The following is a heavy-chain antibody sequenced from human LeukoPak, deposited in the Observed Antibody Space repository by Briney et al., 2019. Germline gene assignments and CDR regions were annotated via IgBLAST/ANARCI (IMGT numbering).Heavy chain of an antibody. V-gene: IGHV1-18*01. J-gene: IGHJ3*02. CDR3: ARDTIHMITFGVVIVLQAFDI. CDR1: GYTFTRSG. Sequence: ASVKLSCKASGYTFTRSGISWVRQAPGQGLEWLGWISAYNGNTNYALKLQGRVTMTTDTSTSTAYMELRSLRSDDTAVYYCARDTIHMITFGVVIVLQAFDIWGQGTMVTVSS. CDR2: ISAYNGNT. D-gene: IGHD3-16*02.